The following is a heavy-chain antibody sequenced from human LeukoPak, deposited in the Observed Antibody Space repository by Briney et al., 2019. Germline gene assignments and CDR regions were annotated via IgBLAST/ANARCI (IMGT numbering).Heavy chain of an antibody. J-gene: IGHJ3*01. D-gene: IGHD5-24*01. Sequence: PGGSLRLSCAASGFTFSVAAMNWVRQAPGKGLEWVSLIGASGESTYYADSVKGRFTISRDNSKNTLSLQMNSLRVEGTAMYFCAKDIQLSTWGLGTMVTVSS. CDR3: AKDIQLST. V-gene: IGHV3-23*01. CDR2: IGASGEST. CDR1: GFTFSVAA.